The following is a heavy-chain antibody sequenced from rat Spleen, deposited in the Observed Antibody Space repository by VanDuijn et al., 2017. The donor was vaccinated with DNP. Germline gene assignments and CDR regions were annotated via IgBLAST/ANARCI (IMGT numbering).Heavy chain of an antibody. CDR3: AKAGGYSPWYFDY. J-gene: IGHJ2*01. V-gene: IGHV5S13*01. Sequence: EVQLVETGGGLVQPGRSLKLSCVVSGFTFSNYGMAWVRQAPTKGLEWVASVPSSGGSTYYPDSVKGRFIISRDNARNTLYLQMDSLRSEETATYYCAKAGGYSPWYFDYWGQGVMVTVSS. CDR2: VPSSGGST. CDR1: GFTFSNYG. D-gene: IGHD1-11*01.